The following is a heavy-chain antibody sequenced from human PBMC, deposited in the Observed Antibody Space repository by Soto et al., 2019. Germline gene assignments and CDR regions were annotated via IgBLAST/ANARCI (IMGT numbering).Heavy chain of an antibody. Sequence: QVQLVQSGAEVKKPGASVKVSCKASGYTFTGYDINWVRQATGQGLEWIGWMNPNSGNTGYAQKFQGRVTMTTNTSISTAYMELSSLISEDTAVYYCAREKTSYGMDVWGQGTTVTVSS. J-gene: IGHJ6*02. CDR2: MNPNSGNT. CDR3: AREKTSYGMDV. CDR1: GYTFTGYD. V-gene: IGHV1-8*01.